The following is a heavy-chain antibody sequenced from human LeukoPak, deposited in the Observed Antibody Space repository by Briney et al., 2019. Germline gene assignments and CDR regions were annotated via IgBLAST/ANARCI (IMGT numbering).Heavy chain of an antibody. CDR2: ISYDGSNK. CDR3: AKEGGKTSYYYYYYGMVV. Sequence: GRSLRLSCAASGFTFSSYGMHWVRQAPGKGLEWVAVISYDGSNKYYADSVKGRFTTSRDNSKNTLYLQMDSLRAEDTAVYYCAKEGGKTSYYYYYYGMVVWGQGTTVTISS. D-gene: IGHD1-26*01. CDR1: GFTFSSYG. V-gene: IGHV3-30*18. J-gene: IGHJ6*02.